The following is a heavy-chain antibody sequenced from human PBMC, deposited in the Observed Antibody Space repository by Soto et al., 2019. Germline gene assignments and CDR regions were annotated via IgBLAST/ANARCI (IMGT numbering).Heavy chain of an antibody. CDR1: GFTFSSYW. D-gene: IGHD3-9*01. Sequence: GSLRLSCAASGFTFSSYWMSWVRQAPGKGLEWVANIKQDGSEKYYVDSVKGRFTISRDNAKNSLYLQMNSLRAEDTAVYYCARVPDYDILTGYYPYYFDYWGQGTLVTVSS. CDR2: IKQDGSEK. J-gene: IGHJ4*02. V-gene: IGHV3-7*01. CDR3: ARVPDYDILTGYYPYYFDY.